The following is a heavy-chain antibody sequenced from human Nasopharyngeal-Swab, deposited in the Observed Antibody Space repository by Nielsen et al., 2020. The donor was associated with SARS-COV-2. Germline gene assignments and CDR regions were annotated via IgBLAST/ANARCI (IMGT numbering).Heavy chain of an antibody. CDR1: RFTFRSYA. Sequence: GGSLRLSCAASRFTFRSYAMGWVRQAPGKGLEWVSGISGGGGSTYYADSVKGRFTISRDNYNSKNTVDLQMNSLRAEDTAVYYCARFPRYDLYSFQSEYFQNWGQGTLVTVSS. D-gene: IGHD3-3*01. CDR3: ARFPRYDLYSFQSEYFQN. V-gene: IGHV3-23*01. J-gene: IGHJ1*01. CDR2: ISGGGGST.